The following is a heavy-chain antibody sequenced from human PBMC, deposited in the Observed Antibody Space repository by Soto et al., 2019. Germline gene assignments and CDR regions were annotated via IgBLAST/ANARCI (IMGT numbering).Heavy chain of an antibody. CDR2: ISGSGGST. CDR3: AKLEFVRITMVRGAHPAPYYMDV. Sequence: GGSLRLSCAASGFTFSSYAMSWVRQAPGKGLEWVSAISGSGGSTYYADSVKGRFTISRDNSKNTLYLQMNSLRAEDTAVYYCAKLEFVRITMVRGAHPAPYYMDVWGKGTTVTVSS. CDR1: GFTFSSYA. D-gene: IGHD3-10*01. J-gene: IGHJ6*03. V-gene: IGHV3-23*01.